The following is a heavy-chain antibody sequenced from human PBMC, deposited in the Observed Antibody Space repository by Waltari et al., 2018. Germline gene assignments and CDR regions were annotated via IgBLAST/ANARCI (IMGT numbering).Heavy chain of an antibody. CDR3: ARLYYYDSSGYYHGGAFDY. V-gene: IGHV4-34*01. CDR1: GGSFSGYY. D-gene: IGHD3-22*01. CDR2: INHSGSN. Sequence: QVQLQQWGAGLLKPSETLSLTCAVYGGSFSGYYWSWIRQPPGKGLEGIGEINHSGSNNYNPSLNSRVTISVDTSKNQFSLKLSSVTAADTAVYYCARLYYYDSSGYYHGGAFDYWGQGTLVTVSS. J-gene: IGHJ4*02.